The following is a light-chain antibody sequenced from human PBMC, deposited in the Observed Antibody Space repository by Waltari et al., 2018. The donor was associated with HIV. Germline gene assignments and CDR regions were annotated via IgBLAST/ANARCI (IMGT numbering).Light chain of an antibody. J-gene: IGKJ3*01. CDR2: SAS. V-gene: IGKV1-12*01. Sequence: DIQMTQSPSSVSASLGDRVTITCRASQAISYWLAWYQKRPGKAPRLLIYSASNLQSGVPSRFSGSGSETDFTLTISSLQPEDFATYFCQQASSFPFTFGPGTTVDVK. CDR1: QAISYW. CDR3: QQASSFPFT.